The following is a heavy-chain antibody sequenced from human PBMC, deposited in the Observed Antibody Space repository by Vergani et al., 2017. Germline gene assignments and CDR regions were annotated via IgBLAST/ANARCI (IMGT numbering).Heavy chain of an antibody. CDR3: AKDRYCSGGSCYSTDY. V-gene: IGHV3-48*01. J-gene: IGHJ4*02. CDR2: ISSSSSTI. Sequence: EVQLVESGGGLVQPGGSLRLSCAASGFTFSSYSMNWVRQAPGKGLEWVSYISSSSSTIYYADSVKGRFTISRDNSKNTLYLQMNSLRAEDTAVYYCAKDRYCSGGSCYSTDYWGRGTLVTVSS. CDR1: GFTFSSYS. D-gene: IGHD2-15*01.